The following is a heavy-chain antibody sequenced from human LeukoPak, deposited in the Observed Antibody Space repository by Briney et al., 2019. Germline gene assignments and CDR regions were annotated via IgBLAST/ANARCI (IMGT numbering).Heavy chain of an antibody. Sequence: GGSLRLSCTVSGYTFSSYWMSWVRQAPGKGLEWVANIKQDGSEKYYVDSVKGRFTISRDSAKNSLYLQVNSPRDEDTAVYYCARQGLWFGSFDSWGHGTLVIVSS. V-gene: IGHV3-7*01. CDR1: GYTFSSYW. J-gene: IGHJ4*01. D-gene: IGHD3-10*01. CDR3: ARQGLWFGSFDS. CDR2: IKQDGSEK.